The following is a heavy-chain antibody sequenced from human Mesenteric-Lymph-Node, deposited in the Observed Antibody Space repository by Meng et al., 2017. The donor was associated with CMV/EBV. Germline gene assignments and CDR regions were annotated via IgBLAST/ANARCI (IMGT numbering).Heavy chain of an antibody. CDR1: GFTFADST. D-gene: IGHD2-2*01. CDR2: ITWDGSGT. V-gene: IGHV3-43*01. CDR3: AKGARTSWMDS. Sequence: GGSLRLSCAASGFTFADSTMHWVRQAPGRGLEWVSLITWDGSGTYYADSVKGRFTISRDNNKNSLFLQMNSLRTEDTALYSCAKGARTSWMDSGGQGTLVTVSS. J-gene: IGHJ5*01.